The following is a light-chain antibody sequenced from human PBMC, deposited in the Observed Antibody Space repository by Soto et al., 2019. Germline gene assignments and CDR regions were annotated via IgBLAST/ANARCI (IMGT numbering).Light chain of an antibody. CDR3: QAWDSSSADV. V-gene: IGLV3-1*01. Sequence: SYELTQPPSVSVSPGQTASITCSGEKLGDRYASWYQQKPGQSPVLVIYQDNKRPSGIPERFSGSNSGNTATLTISGTQAVDEADYSCQAWDSSSADVFGTGTKLTVL. CDR1: KLGDRY. CDR2: QDN. J-gene: IGLJ1*01.